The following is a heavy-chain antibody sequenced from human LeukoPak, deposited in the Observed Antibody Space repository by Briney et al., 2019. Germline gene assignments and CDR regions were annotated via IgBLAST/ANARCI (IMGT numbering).Heavy chain of an antibody. CDR1: GYTFTGYY. V-gene: IGHV1-2*02. Sequence: GASVKVSCKASGYTFTGYYMHWVRQAPGQGREWMGWINPNSGGTNYAQKFQGRVTMTRDTSISTAYTELSRLRPDDTAVYYCSTGERATVAYYYYGMDVWGQGTTVTVSS. J-gene: IGHJ6*02. CDR3: STGERATVAYYYYGMDV. D-gene: IGHD1-26*01. CDR2: INPNSGGT.